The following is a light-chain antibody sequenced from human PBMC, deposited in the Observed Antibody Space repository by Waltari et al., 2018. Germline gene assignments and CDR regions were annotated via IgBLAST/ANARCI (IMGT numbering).Light chain of an antibody. CDR1: GSNIGAGFD. CDR2: GST. V-gene: IGLV1-40*01. CDR3: QSYDTSLSVV. J-gene: IGLJ3*02. Sequence: QSVLTQAPSMSGAPGQRVTISCTGSGSNIGAGFDVHWYPQLPRAAPKLRIYGSTSRPLGVPDRFFGSTSGTSASLVIIGLQPEDEAVYYCQSYDTSLSVVFGGGTKLTVL.